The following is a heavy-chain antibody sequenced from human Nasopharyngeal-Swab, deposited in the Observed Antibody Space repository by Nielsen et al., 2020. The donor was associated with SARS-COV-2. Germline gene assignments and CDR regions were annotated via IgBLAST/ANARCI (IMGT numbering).Heavy chain of an antibody. D-gene: IGHD4-17*01. Sequence: ASVKVSCKASGYTFTSYAMHWVRQAPGQRLEWMGWINASNGNTKYSQKFQGRVTITRDTSASTAYMELSSLRSEDTAVYYCARADEFMDYGDYWYFDLWGRGTLVTVSS. CDR3: ARADEFMDYGDYWYFDL. V-gene: IGHV1-3*01. CDR2: INASNGNT. CDR1: GYTFTSYA. J-gene: IGHJ2*01.